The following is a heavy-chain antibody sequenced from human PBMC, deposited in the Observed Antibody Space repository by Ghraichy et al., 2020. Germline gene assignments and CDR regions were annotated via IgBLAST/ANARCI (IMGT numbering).Heavy chain of an antibody. D-gene: IGHD3-22*01. CDR2: IDTSGTTI. V-gene: IGHV3-11*01. CDR1: GFTFSDYY. Sequence: GGSLRLSCAASGFTFSDYYMSWIRQAPGKGLEWVSYIDTSGTTIDYGDSVKGRFTISRDNAKNSLYLQLNSLRAEDTAVYYCARDRYDSSGYGGWTTDYWGQGTLVTVSS. CDR3: ARDRYDSSGYGGWTTDY. J-gene: IGHJ4*02.